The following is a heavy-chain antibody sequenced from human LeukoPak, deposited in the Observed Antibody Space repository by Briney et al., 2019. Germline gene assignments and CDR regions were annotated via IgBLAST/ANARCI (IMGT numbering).Heavy chain of an antibody. D-gene: IGHD6-13*01. CDR1: GGSISSSSYY. CDR2: IYYSGST. V-gene: IGHV4-39*07. J-gene: IGHJ4*02. Sequence: SETLSLTCTVSGGSISSSSYYWGWIRQPPGKGLEWIGSIYYSGSTYYNPSLKSRVTISVDRSKKQFSLTLNSVTVADTAVYYCARDLFGYSTSWFHWGQGILVTVSS. CDR3: ARDLFGYSTSWFH.